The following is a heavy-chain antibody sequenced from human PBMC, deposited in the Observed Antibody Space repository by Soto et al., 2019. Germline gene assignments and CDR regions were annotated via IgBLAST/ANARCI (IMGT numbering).Heavy chain of an antibody. D-gene: IGHD3-10*01. Sequence: GGSLRLSPAASGLTFSSYSMSWVRQAPGKELEWVSGFRTSGDGGTTYYADSVKGRFTISRDNSKNMLFLQMNSLRAEDTAIYYCAKKVNSGPGSQYFDYWGQGTLVTVSS. V-gene: IGHV3-23*01. CDR3: AKKVNSGPGSQYFDY. CDR1: GLTFSSYS. J-gene: IGHJ4*02. CDR2: FRTSGDGGTT.